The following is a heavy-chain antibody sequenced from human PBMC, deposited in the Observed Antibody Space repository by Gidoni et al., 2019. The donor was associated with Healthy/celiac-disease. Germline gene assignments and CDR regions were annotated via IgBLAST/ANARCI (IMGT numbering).Heavy chain of an antibody. CDR3: ARGRLWFGGREYYYYYYGMDV. D-gene: IGHD3-10*01. J-gene: IGHJ6*02. CDR1: GGSFSGYY. Sequence: QVQLQQWGAGLLKPSETLSLTCAVYGGSFSGYYWSWIRQPPGKGLECIGEINHSGSTNYNPSLKSRVTISVDTSKNQFSLKLSSVTAADTAVYYCARGRLWFGGREYYYYYYGMDVWGQGTTVTVSS. CDR2: INHSGST. V-gene: IGHV4-34*01.